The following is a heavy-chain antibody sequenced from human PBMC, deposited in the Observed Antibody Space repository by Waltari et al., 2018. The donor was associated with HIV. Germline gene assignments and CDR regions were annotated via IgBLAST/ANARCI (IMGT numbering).Heavy chain of an antibody. CDR1: GFTFSNPW. V-gene: IGHV3-15*01. Sequence: EVQLVESGGGLVKPGGSLRLSCAASGFTFSNPWMSWVRQAPGKGLERVGRIKSKTDGGTTDYAAPVKCRFAISRDDSKNTLYLQMNSLKTEDTAVYYCTTSPSYSSGWALRYWGQGTLVTVSS. CDR2: IKSKTDGGTT. CDR3: TTSPSYSSGWALRY. J-gene: IGHJ4*02. D-gene: IGHD6-19*01.